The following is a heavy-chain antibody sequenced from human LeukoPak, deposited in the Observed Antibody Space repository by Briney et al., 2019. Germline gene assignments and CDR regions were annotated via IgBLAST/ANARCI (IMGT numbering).Heavy chain of an antibody. CDR1: GFPFSRSW. J-gene: IGHJ3*02. Sequence: GSLRLFFAASGFPFSRSWMHWVRQAPGKGVVWGSRVNSDGSTTRYADSVKGRFTISRDNAKNTLYLQMNSLRAEDTAVYYCARSTLGDAFDIWGQGTMVTVSS. CDR2: VNSDGSTT. V-gene: IGHV3-74*01. D-gene: IGHD1-1*01. CDR3: ARSTLGDAFDI.